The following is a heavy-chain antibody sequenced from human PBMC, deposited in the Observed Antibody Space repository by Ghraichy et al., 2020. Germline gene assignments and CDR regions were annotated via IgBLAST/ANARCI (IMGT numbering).Heavy chain of an antibody. CDR3: ARGSGITIFGVVSPLYGMDV. J-gene: IGHJ6*02. V-gene: IGHV3-21*01. CDR1: GFTFSSYS. D-gene: IGHD3-3*01. CDR2: ISSSSSYI. Sequence: GESLNISCAASGFTFSSYSMNWVRQAPGKGLEWVSSISSSSSYIYYADSVKGRFTISRDNAKNSLYLQMNSLRAEDTAVYYCARGSGITIFGVVSPLYGMDVWGPGTTVTVAS.